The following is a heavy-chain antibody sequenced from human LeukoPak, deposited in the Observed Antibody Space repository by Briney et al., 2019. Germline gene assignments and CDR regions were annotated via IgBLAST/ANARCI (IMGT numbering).Heavy chain of an antibody. V-gene: IGHV3-23*01. J-gene: IGHJ4*02. Sequence: GGSLRLSCAASGFTFSSNAMSWVRQAPGKGLEWVSAISGSGGSTYYADSVKGRFTISRDNSKNTLYLQMNSLGAEDTAVYYCAKTNKKYCGGDCYIDYWGQGTLVTVSS. CDR1: GFTFSSNA. D-gene: IGHD2-21*02. CDR3: AKTNKKYCGGDCYIDY. CDR2: ISGSGGST.